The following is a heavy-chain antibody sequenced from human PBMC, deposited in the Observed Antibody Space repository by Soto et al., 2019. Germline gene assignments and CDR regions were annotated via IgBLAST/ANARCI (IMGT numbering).Heavy chain of an antibody. CDR1: GFTFSSYA. Sequence: EVQRLESGGGLVQPGGSLRLSCAASGFTFSSYAMSWVRQAPGKGLEWVSAISGSGGSTYYADSVKGRFTISRDNSKHTLYLQMNSLRDEDTAVYYCAKDQYCSSTSCSRGMDVWGQGTTVTVSS. V-gene: IGHV3-23*01. CDR2: ISGSGGST. J-gene: IGHJ6*02. CDR3: AKDQYCSSTSCSRGMDV. D-gene: IGHD2-2*01.